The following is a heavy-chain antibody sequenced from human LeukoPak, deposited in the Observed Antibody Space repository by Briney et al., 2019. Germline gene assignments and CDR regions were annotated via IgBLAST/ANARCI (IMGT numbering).Heavy chain of an antibody. D-gene: IGHD4-17*01. CDR3: AREDTVDAFDI. CDR2: ISSTGTPI. CDR1: GFTFSSSE. Sequence: PGGSLRLSCIASGFTFSSSEMNWVRRAPGKGLEWVSYISSTGTPIFYADSVKGRFAISRDNAKNSLYLQMNSLRAEDTALYYCAREDTVDAFDIWGQGTMVTVSS. V-gene: IGHV3-48*03. J-gene: IGHJ3*02.